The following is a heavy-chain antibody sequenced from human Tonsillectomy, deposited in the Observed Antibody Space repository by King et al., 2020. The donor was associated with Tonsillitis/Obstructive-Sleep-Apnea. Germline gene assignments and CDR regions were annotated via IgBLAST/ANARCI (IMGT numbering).Heavy chain of an antibody. CDR1: GYTFTGYY. J-gene: IGHJ4*02. V-gene: IGHV1-2*02. Sequence: QLVQSGAEVKKPGASVKVSCKASGYTFTGYYMHWVRQAPGQGLEWMGWINPNSGGTNYAQKFQGRVTMARDTSISTAYMELSRLRSDDTAVYYCARVPYYYDSSGYPFGFDNWGQGTLVTVSS. CDR2: INPNSGGT. CDR3: ARVPYYYDSSGYPFGFDN. D-gene: IGHD3-22*01.